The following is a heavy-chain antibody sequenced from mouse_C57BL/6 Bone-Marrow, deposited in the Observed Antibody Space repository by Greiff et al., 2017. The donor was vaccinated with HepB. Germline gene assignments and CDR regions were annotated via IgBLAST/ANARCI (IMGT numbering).Heavy chain of an antibody. J-gene: IGHJ2*01. CDR1: GYTFTSYW. D-gene: IGHD1-1*01. Sequence: QVQLHQPGAELVKPGASVKLSCKASGYTFTSYWMQWVKQRPGQGLEWIGEIDPSDSYTNYNQKFKGKATLTVDTSSSTAYMQLSSLTSEDSAVYYGARWGYYGSSYDYWGQGTTLTVSS. CDR3: ARWGYYGSSYDY. V-gene: IGHV1-50*01. CDR2: IDPSDSYT.